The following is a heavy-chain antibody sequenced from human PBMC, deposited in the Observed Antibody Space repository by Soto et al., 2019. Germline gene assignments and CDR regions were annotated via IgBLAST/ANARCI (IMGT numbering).Heavy chain of an antibody. Sequence: QVQLQESGPGLVKPSQTLSLTCTVSGGSINSGGYYWSWIRQHPGKGLEWIGYIYYSGTTYYNPSLKSRVTISADPSKNQFSLKLSSVTAADTAVYYCARESVAVAVKPSYHFDYWGQGTLVTVSS. CDR2: IYYSGTT. CDR3: ARESVAVAVKPSYHFDY. CDR1: GGSINSGGYY. J-gene: IGHJ4*02. D-gene: IGHD6-19*01. V-gene: IGHV4-31*03.